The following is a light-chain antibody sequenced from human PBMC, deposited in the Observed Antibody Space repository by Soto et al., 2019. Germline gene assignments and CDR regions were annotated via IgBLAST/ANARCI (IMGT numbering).Light chain of an antibody. CDR2: DAF. V-gene: IGKV3-20*01. Sequence: EIVLAQSPGTLALSPWESATLSCGASRSLDSGQLAWYQQKVGRAPRLLIHDAFIRATGIPDRFSGSGSGTDFTLTIARLEPEDFAVYYCQQYGGSPRTFGQGTRLETK. J-gene: IGKJ5*01. CDR1: RSLDSGQ. CDR3: QQYGGSPRT.